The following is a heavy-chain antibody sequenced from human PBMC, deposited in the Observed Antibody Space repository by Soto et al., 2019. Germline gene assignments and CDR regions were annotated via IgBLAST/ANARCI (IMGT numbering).Heavy chain of an antibody. D-gene: IGHD3-3*01. CDR3: ARFGVAPSGFDY. CDR1: GGSISSGDYY. V-gene: IGHV4-30-4*01. Sequence: QVQLQESGPGLVKPSQTLSLTCTVSGGSISSGDYYWSWIRQPPGKGLEGIGYIYYSGSTYFNPSLTSRVTISVDTSKNHFSLKLTSVTAADTAVYFCARFGVAPSGFDYWGQGSLVTVSS. J-gene: IGHJ4*02. CDR2: IYYSGST.